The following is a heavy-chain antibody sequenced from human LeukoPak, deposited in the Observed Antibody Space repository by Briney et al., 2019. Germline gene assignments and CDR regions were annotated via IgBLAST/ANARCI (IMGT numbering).Heavy chain of an antibody. D-gene: IGHD6-19*01. V-gene: IGHV4-39*01. CDR2: IYSSGRT. J-gene: IGHJ6*02. Sequence: PPETLSLTCTVSGGSISSSSYYWGWIRQPPGRGLEWTGSIYSSGRTYKDQSLKSRVPISVETTKSQFALKLSSVTATDTAVYFCASIAVAGTYYYYYGMDVWGQGTTVTVSS. CDR3: ASIAVAGTYYYYYGMDV. CDR1: GGSISSSSYY.